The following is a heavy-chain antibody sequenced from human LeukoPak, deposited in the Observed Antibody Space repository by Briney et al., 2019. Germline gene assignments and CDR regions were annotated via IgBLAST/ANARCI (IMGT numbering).Heavy chain of an antibody. CDR3: ASPSSGQSFDI. V-gene: IGHV3-53*01. J-gene: IGHJ3*02. CDR1: GLTVSGNY. Sequence: PGGSLRLSCEVSGLTVSGNYMSWVRQAPGKGLDWVSIIYSGGNTYYADSVKGRFTISRDNSKNTLYLQMNSLRAEDTAVYYCASPSSGQSFDIWDHGTMVTVSS. D-gene: IGHD6-19*01. CDR2: IYSGGNT.